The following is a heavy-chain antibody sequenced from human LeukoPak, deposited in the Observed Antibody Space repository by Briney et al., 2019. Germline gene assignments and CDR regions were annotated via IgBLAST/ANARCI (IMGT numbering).Heavy chain of an antibody. V-gene: IGHV3-30-3*01. J-gene: IGHJ4*02. Sequence: GGSLRLSCAASGFTFSSYAMHWVRQAPGKGLEWVTIISYDGSNKYYADSVKGRFTISRDNAKNSLYLQVNNLRAEDTAVYYCARAGGLDDWGQGTLVTVSS. CDR3: ARAGGLDD. CDR2: ISYDGSNK. D-gene: IGHD6-25*01. CDR1: GFTFSSYA.